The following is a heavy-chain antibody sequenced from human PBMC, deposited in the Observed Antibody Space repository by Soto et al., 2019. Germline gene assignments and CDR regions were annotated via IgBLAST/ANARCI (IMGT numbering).Heavy chain of an antibody. J-gene: IGHJ3*02. CDR2: IWYDGSNK. D-gene: IGHD6-19*01. V-gene: IGHV3-33*01. CDR3: ARPRGWYGGAFDI. Sequence: PGGSLRLSCAASGFTFSSYGMHWVRQAPGKGLAWVVVIWYDGSNKYYAESVKGRFTISIDNSNNTLYLQMNSLRVEDTAVYYCARPRGWYGGAFDIWGQGTMVTVSS. CDR1: GFTFSSYG.